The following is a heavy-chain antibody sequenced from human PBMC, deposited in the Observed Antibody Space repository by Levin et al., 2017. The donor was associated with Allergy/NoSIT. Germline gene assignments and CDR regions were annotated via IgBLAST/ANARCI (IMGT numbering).Heavy chain of an antibody. Sequence: GGSLRLSCAASGFTVSSNYMSWVRQAPGKGLEWVSVIYSGGSTYYADSVKGRFTISRDNSKNTLYLQMNSLRAEDTAVYYCARVLGGDYVDYWGQGTLVTVSS. CDR1: GFTVSSNY. J-gene: IGHJ4*02. V-gene: IGHV3-53*01. CDR2: IYSGGST. D-gene: IGHD4-17*01. CDR3: ARVLGGDYVDY.